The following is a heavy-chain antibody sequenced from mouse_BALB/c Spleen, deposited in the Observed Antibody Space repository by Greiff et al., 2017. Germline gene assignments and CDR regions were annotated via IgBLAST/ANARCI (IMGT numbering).Heavy chain of an antibody. CDR1: GYSITSGYS. CDR3: ATGYRYYYAMDY. J-gene: IGHJ4*01. D-gene: IGHD2-14*01. V-gene: IGHV3-1*02. Sequence: DVKLQESGPDLVKPSQSLSLTCTVTGYSITSGYSWHWIRQFPGNKLEWMGYIHYSGSTNYNPSLKSRISITRDTSKNQFFLQLNSVTTEDTATYYCATGYRYYYAMDYWGQGTSVTVSS. CDR2: IHYSGST.